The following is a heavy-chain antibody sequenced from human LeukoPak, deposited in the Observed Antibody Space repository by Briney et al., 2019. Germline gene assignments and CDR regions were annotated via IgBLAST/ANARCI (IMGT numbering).Heavy chain of an antibody. D-gene: IGHD1-26*01. CDR1: GFTFSNAW. J-gene: IGHJ6*02. V-gene: IGHV3-23*01. CDR2: ISGSGGST. Sequence: PGGSLRLSCAASGFTFSNAWMSWVRQAPGKGLEWVSAISGSGGSTYYADSVKGRFTISRDNSKNTLYLQMNSLRAEDTAVYYCAKADLSGSYYYYYGMDVWGQGTTVTVSS. CDR3: AKADLSGSYYYYYGMDV.